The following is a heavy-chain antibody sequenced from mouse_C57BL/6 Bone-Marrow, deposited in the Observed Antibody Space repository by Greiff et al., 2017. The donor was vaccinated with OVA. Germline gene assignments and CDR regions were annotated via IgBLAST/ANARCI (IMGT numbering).Heavy chain of an antibody. CDR3: AIDGYCPYYEAMDY. CDR1: GYTFTSYW. D-gene: IGHD2-3*01. CDR2: IHPSDSDT. Sequence: QVQLQQPGAELVKPGASVKVSCKASGYTFTSYWMHWVKQRPGQGLEWIGRIHPSDSDTNYNQKFKGKATLTVDTSSSTAYMQLSSLTSEDSAVYYSAIDGYCPYYEAMDYWGRGTSVTVSS. J-gene: IGHJ4*01. V-gene: IGHV1-74*01.